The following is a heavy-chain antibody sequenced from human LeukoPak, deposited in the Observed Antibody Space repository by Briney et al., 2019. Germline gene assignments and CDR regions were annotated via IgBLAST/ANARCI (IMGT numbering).Heavy chain of an antibody. CDR2: ISGRGDST. D-gene: IGHD3-10*01. Sequence: QAGGSLRLSCAVSGLTFSTHAMSWVRQAPGKGLEWVSAISGRGDSTYYVDSVRGRFAISRDNSKNTLYLQMNSLRAEDRAVYFCVTGVDYWGQGNLVTVSS. CDR1: GLTFSTHA. CDR3: VTGVDY. V-gene: IGHV3-23*01. J-gene: IGHJ4*02.